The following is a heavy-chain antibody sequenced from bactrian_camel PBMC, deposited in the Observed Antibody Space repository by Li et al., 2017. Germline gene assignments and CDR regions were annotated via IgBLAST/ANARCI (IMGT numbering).Heavy chain of an antibody. Sequence: VQLVESGGGSVQAGGSLRLSCRAPGFSYFSYNMAWFRQSPGKEREGVVQVDRSGTEATYADSVKGRFTFSKDSNKNILYLQMNNLNPDDTAMYYCAAGAVQGGYCRPFNFWGQGTQVTVS. CDR3: AAGAVQGGYCRPFNF. V-gene: IGHV3S42*01. CDR1: GFSYFSYN. J-gene: IGHJ4*01. CDR2: VDRSGTEA. D-gene: IGHD2*01.